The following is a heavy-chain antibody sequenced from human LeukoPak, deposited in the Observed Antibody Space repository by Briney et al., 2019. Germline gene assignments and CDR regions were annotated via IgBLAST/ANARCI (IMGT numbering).Heavy chain of an antibody. J-gene: IGHJ4*02. D-gene: IGHD2-2*01. Sequence: ASVKVSCKASGYTFTSYGISWVRQAPGQGLEWMGWISAYNGNTNYAQKLQGRVTMTTDTSTSTAYMELRSLRSDDTAVYYCARDRRSGHCSSTSCYLYDYWGQGTLVTVSS. CDR3: ARDRRSGHCSSTSCYLYDY. CDR2: ISAYNGNT. CDR1: GYTFTSYG. V-gene: IGHV1-18*01.